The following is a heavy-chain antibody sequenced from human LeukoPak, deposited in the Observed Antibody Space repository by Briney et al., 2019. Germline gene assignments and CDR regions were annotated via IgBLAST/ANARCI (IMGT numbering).Heavy chain of an antibody. J-gene: IGHJ6*03. CDR3: AREVELLLWFGESKNYYYYYMDV. CDR2: IYTSGST. V-gene: IGHV4-4*07. CDR1: GGSISSYY. D-gene: IGHD3-10*01. Sequence: SETLSLTCTVSGGSISSYYWSWIRQPAGKGLEWIGRIYTSGSTNYNPSLKSRVTMSVDTSKNQFSLKLSPVTAADTAVYYCAREVELLLWFGESKNYYYYYMDVWGKGTTVTISS.